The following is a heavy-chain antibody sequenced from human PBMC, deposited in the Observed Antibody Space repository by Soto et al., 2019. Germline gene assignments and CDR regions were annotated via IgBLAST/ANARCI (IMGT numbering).Heavy chain of an antibody. CDR2: VFYSGST. CDR3: AMTGTTLYNGFDP. J-gene: IGHJ5*02. D-gene: IGHD1-7*01. CDR1: GGSMKNYY. Sequence: QVQLQESGPGLVKPSETLSLTCTVSGGSMKNYYWSWIRQPPGKGLEWIGHVFYSGSTKYNPSLKSRFTISVDTSKNLFSLRLNSVTAADTAVYYCAMTGTTLYNGFDPWGQGTLVTVSS. V-gene: IGHV4-59*08.